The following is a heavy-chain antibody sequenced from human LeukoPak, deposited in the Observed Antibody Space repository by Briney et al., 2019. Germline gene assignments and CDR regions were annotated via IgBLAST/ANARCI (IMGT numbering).Heavy chain of an antibody. CDR3: ARGVRSSGWYTHTTYYYYMDV. J-gene: IGHJ6*03. Sequence: SETLSLTCAVYGGSFSGYYWSWIRQPPGKGLEWIGSIYYSGNTYYNASLKSQVSISIDTSKNQFSLKLTSVTAADTAVYYCARGVRSSGWYTHTTYYYYMDVWGKGTTVTVSS. CDR2: IYYSGNT. V-gene: IGHV4-34*01. D-gene: IGHD6-19*01. CDR1: GGSFSGYY.